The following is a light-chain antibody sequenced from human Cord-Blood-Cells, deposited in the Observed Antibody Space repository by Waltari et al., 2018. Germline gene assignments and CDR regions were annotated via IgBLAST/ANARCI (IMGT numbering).Light chain of an antibody. CDR2: LNSDGSH. J-gene: IGLJ2*01. V-gene: IGLV4-69*01. CDR1: SGHSSYA. CDR3: QTWGTGIVV. Sequence: QLVLTQSPSASASLGASVKLTCTLSSGHSSYAIAWHQQQPEKGPRYLMKLNSDGSHSKGSGSPDRFSGSSSGSERYLTISSLQSEDEADYYCQTWGTGIVVFGGGTKLTVL.